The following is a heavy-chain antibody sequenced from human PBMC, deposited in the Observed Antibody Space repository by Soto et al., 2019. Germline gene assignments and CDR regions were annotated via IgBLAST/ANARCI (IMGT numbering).Heavy chain of an antibody. CDR2: ISGSGGST. V-gene: IGHV3-23*01. CDR3: AKGMTYYDFWSEVDV. D-gene: IGHD3-3*01. J-gene: IGHJ6*04. CDR1: GFTFSSYA. Sequence: GGSLRLSCAASGFTFSSYAMSWVRQAPGKGLEWVSAISGSGGSTYYADSVKGRFTISRDNSKNTLYLQMNSLRAEDTAVYYCAKGMTYYDFWSEVDVWGKETTVTVSS.